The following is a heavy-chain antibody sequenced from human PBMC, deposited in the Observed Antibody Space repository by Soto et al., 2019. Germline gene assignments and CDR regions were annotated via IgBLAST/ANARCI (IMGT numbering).Heavy chain of an antibody. V-gene: IGHV3-72*01. D-gene: IGHD3-22*01. CDR2: TRNKANSYTT. CDR3: ARVDDSSGYYLDY. J-gene: IGHJ4*02. Sequence: EVQLVESGGGLVQPGGSLSLSCAASGFTFSDHYMDWVRQAPGKGLEWVGRTRNKANSYTTEYAASVKGRFTISRDDSKNALYLQMNSLKTEDTAVYYCARVDDSSGYYLDYWGQGTLVTVSS. CDR1: GFTFSDHY.